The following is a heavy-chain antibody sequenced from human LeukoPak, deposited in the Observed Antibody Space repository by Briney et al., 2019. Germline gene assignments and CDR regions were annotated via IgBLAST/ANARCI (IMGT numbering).Heavy chain of an antibody. CDR3: TTDVEMATMRPSDDRGY. Sequence: GGSLRLSCAASGGTFSNARMSWVRQPPGKGLEWVGRMKSKTDGGTTDYAAPVKGRFTISRDDSKNTLYLQMNSLKTEDTAVYYCTTDVEMATMRPSDDRGYWGQGTLVTVSS. D-gene: IGHD5-24*01. V-gene: IGHV3-15*01. CDR2: MKSKTDGGTT. CDR1: GGTFSNAR. J-gene: IGHJ4*02.